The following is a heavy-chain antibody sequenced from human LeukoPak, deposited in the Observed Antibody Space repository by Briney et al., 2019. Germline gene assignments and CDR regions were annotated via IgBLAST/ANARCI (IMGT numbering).Heavy chain of an antibody. V-gene: IGHV3-30*03. J-gene: IGHJ4*02. CDR1: GFTFSSYG. Sequence: GGSLRLSCAASGFTFSSYGMHWVRQAPGKGLEWVAVISHDGSNPYYADSVKGRFTISRDNAKNSLYLQMNSLRAEDTAVYYCARVARIAVAGTGFDYWGQGTLVTVSS. CDR2: ISHDGSNP. CDR3: ARVARIAVAGTGFDY. D-gene: IGHD6-19*01.